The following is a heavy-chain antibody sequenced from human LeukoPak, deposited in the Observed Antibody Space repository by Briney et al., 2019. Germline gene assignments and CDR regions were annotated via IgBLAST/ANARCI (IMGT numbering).Heavy chain of an antibody. Sequence: PGGSLRLSCAASGLTFSRYWMTWFRQAPGKGLEWVANIKQDGSGKYYVDSVKGRFTISRDNADRSLYLQMTSLRVEDTAVYFCASRYCTGVNCFAASYMCMDVWGKGTTVTVSS. J-gene: IGHJ6*03. V-gene: IGHV3-7*01. CDR2: IKQDGSGK. D-gene: IGHD2-8*02. CDR3: ASRYCTGVNCFAASYMCMDV. CDR1: GLTFSRYW.